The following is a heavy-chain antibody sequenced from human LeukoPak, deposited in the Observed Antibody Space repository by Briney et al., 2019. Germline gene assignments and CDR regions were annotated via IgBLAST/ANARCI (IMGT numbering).Heavy chain of an antibody. CDR1: GGSISSGDYY. D-gene: IGHD4-17*01. Sequence: PSETLSLTCTVSGGSISSGDYYWSWIRQPQGKGWEWIGYIYYSGSTYYNPSLKSRVTISIDTSKNQFSLKLSSVTAADTAVYYCARDRNYGAQAGAFDIWGQGTMVTVSS. CDR3: ARDRNYGAQAGAFDI. J-gene: IGHJ3*02. CDR2: IYYSGST. V-gene: IGHV4-30-4*08.